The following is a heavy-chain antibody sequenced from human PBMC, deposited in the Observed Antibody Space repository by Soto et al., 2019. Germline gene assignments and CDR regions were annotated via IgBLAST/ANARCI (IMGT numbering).Heavy chain of an antibody. Sequence: GASVKVSCKASGYTFTSYYMHWVRQAPGQGLEWMGIINPSGGSTSYAQKFQGRVTMTRDTSTITVYMELSSLRSEDTAEYYCAREVGVDFDYWSQGTLVTVSS. CDR2: INPSGGST. CDR3: AREVGVDFDY. D-gene: IGHD3-10*01. V-gene: IGHV1-46*01. CDR1: GYTFTSYY. J-gene: IGHJ4*02.